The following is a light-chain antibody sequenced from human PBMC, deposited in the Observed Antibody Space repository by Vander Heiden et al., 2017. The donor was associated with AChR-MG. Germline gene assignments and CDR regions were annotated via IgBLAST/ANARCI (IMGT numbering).Light chain of an antibody. CDR1: QSISNSY. Sequence: IVLTQSPGTLSLSPGERATLSCRASQSISNSYLAWYQQKRGQAPRLLIYRASTRTTGFPDRFSGSGSGTDFTLTISRLEPEDFAVYYCQQDNYTFQTFGQGTKVEIK. CDR3: QQDNYTFQT. V-gene: IGKV3-20*01. J-gene: IGKJ1*01. CDR2: RAS.